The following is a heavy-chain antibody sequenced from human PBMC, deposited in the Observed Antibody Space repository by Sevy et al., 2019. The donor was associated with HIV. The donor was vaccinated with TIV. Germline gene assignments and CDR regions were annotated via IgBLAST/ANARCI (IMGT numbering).Heavy chain of an antibody. J-gene: IGHJ4*02. Sequence: GGSLRLSCAASGFTFSNASMSWVRQAPGKGLEWVGRIKGKIYDGTIDYAAPVKGRFSISRDDSKNTLYLQMNSLKIEDTAVYYCTTASWSQEDYYNYWGQGTLVTVSS. CDR2: IKGKIYDGTI. CDR1: GFTFSNAS. V-gene: IGHV3-15*01. D-gene: IGHD6-13*01. CDR3: TTASWSQEDYYNY.